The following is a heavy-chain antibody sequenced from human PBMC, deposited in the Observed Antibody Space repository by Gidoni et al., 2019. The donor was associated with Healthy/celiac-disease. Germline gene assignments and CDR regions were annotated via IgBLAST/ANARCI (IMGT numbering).Heavy chain of an antibody. D-gene: IGHD3-3*01. J-gene: IGHJ4*02. CDR3: ARTQPNYDFWSGYRDFDY. Sequence: QVQLQESGPGLVKPSQTLSLTCPVSGGSISRGSYYWSWIRQPAGKGLEWIGRIYTSGSTNDNPSRKSRVTISVDTSKNQFSLKLSSVTAADTAVYYCARTQPNYDFWSGYRDFDYWGQGTLVTVSS. CDR2: IYTSGST. CDR1: GGSISRGSYY. V-gene: IGHV4-61*02.